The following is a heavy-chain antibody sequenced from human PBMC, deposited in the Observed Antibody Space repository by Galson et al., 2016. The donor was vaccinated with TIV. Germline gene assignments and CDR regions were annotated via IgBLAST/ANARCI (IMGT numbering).Heavy chain of an antibody. J-gene: IGHJ6*02. Sequence: QSGAEVKKPGESLRISCKGSGHRFTSKWISWVRQMPGKGLEWMGKIDLSDSYTNYSPSFQGHVTLSVDKSISTANLQWSSLRASDTAMYYCATARDIESLLEIYGMDVWGQGTTVTVSS. CDR2: IDLSDSYT. CDR1: GHRFTSKW. D-gene: IGHD3-3*01. V-gene: IGHV5-10-1*01. CDR3: ATARDIESLLEIYGMDV.